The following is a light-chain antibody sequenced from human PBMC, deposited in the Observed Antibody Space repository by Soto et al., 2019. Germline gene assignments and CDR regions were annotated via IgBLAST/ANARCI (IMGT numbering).Light chain of an antibody. CDR2: VNSDGSH. V-gene: IGLV4-69*01. Sequence: QSVLTQSPSASASLGASVKLTCTLSSGHNNNAIAWHQQQPDKGPRYLMTVNSDGSHSNGDGIPDRFSGSTSGAERHLTISSLQSEDEADYYCQAWATGIQVFGGGTKVTVL. CDR3: QAWATGIQV. CDR1: SGHNNNA. J-gene: IGLJ3*02.